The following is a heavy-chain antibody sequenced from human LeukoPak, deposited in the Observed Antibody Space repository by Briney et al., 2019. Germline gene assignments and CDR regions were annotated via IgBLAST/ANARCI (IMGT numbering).Heavy chain of an antibody. V-gene: IGHV3-30-3*01. CDR1: GFTFRDYA. J-gene: IGHJ4*02. CDR3: ARAQLRYSGSYYFAY. D-gene: IGHD1-26*01. CDR2: ISYDGSNK. Sequence: GGSLRLSCSASGFTFRDYALHWVRQAPGKGLEWVAVISYDGSNKYYADSVEGRFTISRDNSKNTLYLQMNSLRTEDTTVYYCARAQLRYSGSYYFAYWGQGTLVTVSS.